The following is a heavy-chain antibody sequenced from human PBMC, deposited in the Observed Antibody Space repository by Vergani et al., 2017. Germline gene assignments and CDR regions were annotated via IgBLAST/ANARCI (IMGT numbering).Heavy chain of an antibody. CDR3: ARIRIYDYGDYVGDWYFDL. Sequence: QVQLVQSGAEVKKPGASVKVTCKASGYTFSGYYMNWVRQAPGQGLEWMGWINPKSGGTNYAQKFQGRVTMTRDTSISTAYMELGRLRSDDTAVYYCARIRIYDYGDYVGDWYFDLWGRGTLVTVSS. CDR1: GYTFSGYY. D-gene: IGHD4-17*01. CDR2: INPKSGGT. J-gene: IGHJ2*01. V-gene: IGHV1-2*02.